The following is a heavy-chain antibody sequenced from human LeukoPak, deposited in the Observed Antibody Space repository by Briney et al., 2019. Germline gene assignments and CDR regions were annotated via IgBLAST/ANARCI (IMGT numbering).Heavy chain of an antibody. CDR1: GGSISSSSYY. V-gene: IGHV4-39*07. CDR3: ARGAAAGIYYYYMDV. Sequence: SETLSLTCTVSGGSISSSSYYWGWIRQPPGKGLEWIGSIYYSGSTYYNASLKSRVTMSVDTSKNQFSLKLSSVTAADTAVYYCARGAAAGIYYYYMDVWGKGTTVTISS. CDR2: IYYSGST. J-gene: IGHJ6*03. D-gene: IGHD6-13*01.